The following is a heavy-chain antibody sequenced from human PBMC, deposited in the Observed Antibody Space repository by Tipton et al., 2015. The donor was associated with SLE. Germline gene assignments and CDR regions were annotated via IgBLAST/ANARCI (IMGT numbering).Heavy chain of an antibody. CDR2: INSDGSST. CDR1: GFTFSTYS. CDR3: ARVSAWSYWYFDL. J-gene: IGHJ2*01. D-gene: IGHD6-19*01. V-gene: IGHV3-74*01. Sequence: SLRLSCAASGFTFSTYSMNWVRQAPGKGLVWVSRINSDGSSTNYADSVKGRFTISRDNAKNTLFLQMNSLRAEDTAVYYCARVSAWSYWYFDLWGRGTLVTVSS.